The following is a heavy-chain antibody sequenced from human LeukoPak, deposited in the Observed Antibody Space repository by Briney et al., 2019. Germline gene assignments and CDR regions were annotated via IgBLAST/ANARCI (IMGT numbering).Heavy chain of an antibody. CDR2: VNPRSGDT. CDR3: ASNIAVSLDGFDP. CDR1: GYTFTNYY. Sequence: ASVRVSCKGSGYTFTNYYIHWVRQAPGQGLVWMGRVNPRSGDTKYAHDFEGRVFMTRDTSISTAFMEVRGLRPDDTAVNFCASNIAVSLDGFDPWGQGTLVTVSS. J-gene: IGHJ5*02. D-gene: IGHD6-19*01. V-gene: IGHV1-2*02.